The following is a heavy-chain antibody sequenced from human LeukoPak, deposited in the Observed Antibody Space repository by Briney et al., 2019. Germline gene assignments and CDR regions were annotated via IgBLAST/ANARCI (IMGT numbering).Heavy chain of an antibody. J-gene: IGHJ6*02. CDR2: IYTSGST. D-gene: IGHD4-17*01. CDR3: ARVHGFYGMDV. CDR1: GGSIISGDDY. V-gene: IGHV4-61*02. Sequence: PSETLSLTCTVSGGSIISGDDYWSWIRQPAGKGLEWIGRIYTSGSTNYNPSLKSRVTMSVDTSKNQFSLKLSSVTAADTAVYYCARVHGFYGMDVWGQGTTVTVSS.